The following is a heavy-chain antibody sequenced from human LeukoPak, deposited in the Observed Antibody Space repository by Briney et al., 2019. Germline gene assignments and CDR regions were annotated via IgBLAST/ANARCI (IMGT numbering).Heavy chain of an antibody. V-gene: IGHV4-59*01. CDR3: ARTGILAAAGFWFDP. CDR2: IYYSGST. CDR1: GGSISNYY. D-gene: IGHD6-13*01. Sequence: SETLSLTCTVSGGSISNYYWSWIRQTPGKGLEWIGYIYYSGSTTYNPSLRSRVTISVDTSKKQFSLKLISVTPADTAVYYCARTGILAAAGFWFDPWGQGTLVTVSS. J-gene: IGHJ5*02.